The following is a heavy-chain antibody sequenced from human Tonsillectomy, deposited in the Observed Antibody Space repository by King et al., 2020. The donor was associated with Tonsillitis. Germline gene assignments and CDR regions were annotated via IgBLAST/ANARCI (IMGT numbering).Heavy chain of an antibody. V-gene: IGHV4-4*07. CDR1: GGSMSGYY. CDR2: IYSSGTT. CDR3: ARGPKGLDA. Sequence: MQLQESGPGLVKPSETLALTCSVSGGSMSGYYWSWVRQPAGEGLEWIGRIYSSGTTEYNASLKGRFTISVDMSKNQFSLKLTSVTAADTAVYYCARGPKGLDAWGQGTTVTVSS. J-gene: IGHJ6*02.